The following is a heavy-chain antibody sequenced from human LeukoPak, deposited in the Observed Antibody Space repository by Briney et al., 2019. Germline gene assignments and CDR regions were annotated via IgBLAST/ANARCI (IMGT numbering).Heavy chain of an antibody. J-gene: IGHJ4*02. CDR3: AGGRGYTSY. D-gene: IGHD5-18*01. CDR1: GGSISSYY. Sequence: SETLSLTCTVSGGSISSYYWSWIRQPPGKGLEWIGYIYYSGSTNYNPSLKSRVTISVDTSKNQFSLKLSSVTAADTAVYYCAGGRGYTSYWGQGTLVTVSS. CDR2: IYYSGST. V-gene: IGHV4-59*01.